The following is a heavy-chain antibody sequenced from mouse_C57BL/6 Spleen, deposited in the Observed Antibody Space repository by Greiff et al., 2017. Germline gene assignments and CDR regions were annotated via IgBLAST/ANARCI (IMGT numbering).Heavy chain of an antibody. D-gene: IGHD1-1*01. CDR1: GYTFTSYW. CDR2: IDPSDSYT. J-gene: IGHJ3*01. Sequence: QVQLQQPGAELVRPGTSVKLSCKASGYTFTSYWMHWVKQRPGQGLEWIGVIDPSDSYTNYNQKFKGKATLTVDTSSSTAYMQLSSLTSEDSAVNYCARTGVGAFAYWGEGTLVTVSA. V-gene: IGHV1-59*01. CDR3: ARTGVGAFAY.